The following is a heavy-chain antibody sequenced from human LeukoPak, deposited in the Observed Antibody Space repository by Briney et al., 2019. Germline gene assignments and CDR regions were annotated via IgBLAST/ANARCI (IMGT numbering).Heavy chain of an antibody. CDR2: ISGSGGRT. CDR3: AKVRVSGYDKGYFDY. Sequence: PGGSLRLSCSASGFTFSSYALNWLRQAPGKGLEWFSVISGSGGRTYYADSVKGRFTISRDNSKNTLYLQMNSLRAEDTAVYYCAKVRVSGYDKGYFDYWGQGTLVTVSS. J-gene: IGHJ4*02. V-gene: IGHV3-23*01. D-gene: IGHD3-3*01. CDR1: GFTFSSYA.